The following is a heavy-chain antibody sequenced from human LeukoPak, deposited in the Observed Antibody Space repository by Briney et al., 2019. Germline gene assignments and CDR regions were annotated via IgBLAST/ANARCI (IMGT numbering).Heavy chain of an antibody. V-gene: IGHV4-38-2*02. Sequence: PSETLSLTCTVSGYSINSGYYWGWIRQPPGKGLEWIGSIYHSGSTYYNPSLKSRVTISVDTSKNQFSLKLSSVTAADTAVYYCARVLKGRAPFDYWGQGTLVTVSS. CDR2: IYHSGST. J-gene: IGHJ4*02. CDR3: ARVLKGRAPFDY. CDR1: GYSINSGYY.